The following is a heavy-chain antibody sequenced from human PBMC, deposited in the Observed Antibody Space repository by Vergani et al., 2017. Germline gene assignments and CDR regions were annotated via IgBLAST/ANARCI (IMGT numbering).Heavy chain of an antibody. D-gene: IGHD6-6*01. V-gene: IGHV1-69*06. CDR1: GGTFSSYA. CDR3: ARGPGCPSIASSSSTYYYYYMDV. J-gene: IGHJ6*03. Sequence: QVQLVQSGAEVKKPGSSVKVSCKASGGTFSSYAISWVRQAPGQGLEWMGGIIPIFGTANYAQKFQGRVTITADKSTSTAYMELSSLRSEDTAVYYCARGPGCPSIASSSSTYYYYYMDVWGKGTTVTVSS. CDR2: IIPIFGTA.